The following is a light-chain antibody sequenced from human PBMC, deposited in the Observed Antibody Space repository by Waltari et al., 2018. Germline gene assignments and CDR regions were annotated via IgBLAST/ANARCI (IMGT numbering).Light chain of an antibody. Sequence: EIVLTQSPATLSLSPGERATLSCRASQPVSSYLAWYQQKPGQAPRLLIYDASNRATGIPARFGGSGSGADFTLTISSLEPEDFAVYYCQQRSNWPPGLTFGGGTKVEIK. V-gene: IGKV3-11*01. J-gene: IGKJ4*01. CDR3: QQRSNWPPGLT. CDR1: QPVSSY. CDR2: DAS.